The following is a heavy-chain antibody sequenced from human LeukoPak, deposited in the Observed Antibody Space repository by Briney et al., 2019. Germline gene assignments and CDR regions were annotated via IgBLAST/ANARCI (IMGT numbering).Heavy chain of an antibody. D-gene: IGHD6-19*01. Sequence: PGRSLRLSCAASGFTFSSYGMHWVRQDPGKGLEGVAVISYDGSNKYYADSVKGRFTISRDNHKNTLYLQMNSLRGEDTAVYYCAKDRHSSGWPRRLEYYFDYWGQGTLVTVSS. CDR1: GFTFSSYG. V-gene: IGHV3-30*18. J-gene: IGHJ4*02. CDR3: AKDRHSSGWPRRLEYYFDY. CDR2: ISYDGSNK.